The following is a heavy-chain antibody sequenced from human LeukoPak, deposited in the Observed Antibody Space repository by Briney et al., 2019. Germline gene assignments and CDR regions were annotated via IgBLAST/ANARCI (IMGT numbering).Heavy chain of an antibody. J-gene: IGHJ3*02. D-gene: IGHD1-20*01. V-gene: IGHV4-39*01. CDR1: GRSISSSSYY. CDR2: IYYSGST. Sequence: SETLSLTCTVPGRSISSSSYYWGWIRQPPGKGLEWFGSIYYSGSTFYNASLESRVTISVDISKHQFSLKLSCVTAADTAVYDCARPGNWSVGGWPNDAFDIWGQGTMVTVSS. CDR3: ARPGNWSVGGWPNDAFDI.